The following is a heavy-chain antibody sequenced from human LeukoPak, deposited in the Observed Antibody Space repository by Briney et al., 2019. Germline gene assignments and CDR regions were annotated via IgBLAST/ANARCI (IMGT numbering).Heavy chain of an antibody. V-gene: IGHV4-4*07. J-gene: IGHJ6*03. CDR2: IYTSGST. Sequence: SETLSLTCTVSGGSISSYYWSWIRQPAGKGLEWIGRIYTSGSTNYNPSLKSRVTMSVDTSKNQFSLKLSSVTAADTAVYYCARDYYDSSGYYYYYYYYMDVWGKGTTVTISS. CDR1: GGSISSYY. D-gene: IGHD3-22*01. CDR3: ARDYYDSSGYYYYYYYYMDV.